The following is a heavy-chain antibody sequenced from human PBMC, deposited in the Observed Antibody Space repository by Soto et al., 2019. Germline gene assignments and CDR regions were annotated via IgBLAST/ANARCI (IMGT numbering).Heavy chain of an antibody. V-gene: IGHV3-30-3*01. CDR2: ISYDGSNK. D-gene: IGHD2-15*01. Sequence: GGSLRLSCAASGFTFSSYAMHWVRQAPGKGLEWVAVISYDGSNKYYADSVKGRFTISRDNSKNTLYLQMNSLRAEDTAVYYCASMRGVVVAATHSAYWGQGTLVTVSS. CDR1: GFTFSSYA. CDR3: ASMRGVVVAATHSAY. J-gene: IGHJ4*02.